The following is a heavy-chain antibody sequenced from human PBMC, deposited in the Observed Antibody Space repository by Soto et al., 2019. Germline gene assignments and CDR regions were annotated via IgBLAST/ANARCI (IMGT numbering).Heavy chain of an antibody. Sequence: QVHRQESGPGLVKPSQTLSLTCTVSGDSITRDGYYWSWIRQHPGKGLEWSGYISYSGINYYNPSLQSRITISVDTSKNQYSLRLNSVTAADTAVYYCARDRWCTYGSHYFDYWGQGTLVTVSS. J-gene: IGHJ4*02. V-gene: IGHV4-31*03. CDR3: ARDRWCTYGSHYFDY. CDR2: ISYSGIN. CDR1: GDSITRDGYY. D-gene: IGHD3-10*01.